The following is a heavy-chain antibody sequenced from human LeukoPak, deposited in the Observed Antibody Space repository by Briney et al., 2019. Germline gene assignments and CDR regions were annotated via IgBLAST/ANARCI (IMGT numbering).Heavy chain of an antibody. J-gene: IGHJ4*02. Sequence: GGSLRLSCAASGFIFSNYNMIWVRQAPGKGLEWVSYISSSSTIYYAGSVKGRFTISRDNAKNSLYLQMNSLRAEDTAVYYCARDGYPDSSGYYPDCRYWGQGTLVTVSS. D-gene: IGHD3-22*01. CDR3: ARDGYPDSSGYYPDCRY. CDR1: GFIFSNYN. V-gene: IGHV3-48*01. CDR2: ISSSSTI.